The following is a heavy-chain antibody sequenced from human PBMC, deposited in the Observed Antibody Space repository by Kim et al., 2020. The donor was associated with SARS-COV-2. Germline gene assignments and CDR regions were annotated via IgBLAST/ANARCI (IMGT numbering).Heavy chain of an antibody. V-gene: IGHV3-23*01. CDR1: GFTFSSYA. CDR3: ANPPRENDYVWGSYRAFDY. D-gene: IGHD3-16*02. J-gene: IGHJ4*02. Sequence: GSLRLSCAASGFTFSSYAMSWVRQAPGKGLEWVSAISGSGGSTYYADSVKGRFTISRDNSKNTLYLQMNSLRAEDTAVYYCANPPRENDYVWGSYRAFDYWGQGTLVTVSS. CDR2: ISGSGGST.